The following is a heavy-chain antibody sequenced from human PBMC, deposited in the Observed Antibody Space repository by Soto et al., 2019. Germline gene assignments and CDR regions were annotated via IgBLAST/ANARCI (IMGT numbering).Heavy chain of an antibody. CDR2: IWYDGSNK. V-gene: IGHV3-33*01. Sequence: QMQLVESGGGVVQPGRSLRLSCAASGFIFSNYGMHWVRQAPGKGLEWVTIIWYDGSNKYYADSVKGRFTISRDNSKNTLYRQMNSLRAEDTAMYYCAAGEPLHYRGQGTLVTVAS. J-gene: IGHJ4*02. CDR1: GFIFSNYG. CDR3: AAGEPLHY. D-gene: IGHD3-10*01.